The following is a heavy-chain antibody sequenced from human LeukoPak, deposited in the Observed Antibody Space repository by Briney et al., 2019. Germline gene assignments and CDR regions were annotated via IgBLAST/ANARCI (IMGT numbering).Heavy chain of an antibody. J-gene: IGHJ4*02. CDR3: AKDVYYGYFDY. CDR2: IYSGGST. Sequence: GGSLRLSCAASGFTVSSNYMSWVRQAPGKGLEWVSVIYSGGSTYYADSVKGRFTISRDNSKNTLYLQMNSLRAEDTAVYYCAKDVYYGYFDYWGQGTLVTVSS. V-gene: IGHV3-66*01. D-gene: IGHD4-17*01. CDR1: GFTVSSNY.